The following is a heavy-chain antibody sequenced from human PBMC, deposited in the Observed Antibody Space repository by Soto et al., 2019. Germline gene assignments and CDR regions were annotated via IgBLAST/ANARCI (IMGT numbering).Heavy chain of an antibody. D-gene: IGHD1-26*01. CDR3: ARVEVAATSVADD. CDR2: MSITEDT. CDR1: GASISDFY. V-gene: IGHV4-4*07. Sequence: PSETLSLTCTVSGASISDFYWSWIRQPAGMGLEFIGRMSITEDTYYKSSLRSRLSMSIDTSKNQFSLNLTSVTPADTAIYYCARVEVAATSVADDWGQGILVTVSS. J-gene: IGHJ4*02.